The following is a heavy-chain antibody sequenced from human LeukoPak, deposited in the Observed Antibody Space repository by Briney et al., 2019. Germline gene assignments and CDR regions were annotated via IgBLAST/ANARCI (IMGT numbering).Heavy chain of an antibody. CDR3: AGTYYYDKGAFDI. J-gene: IGHJ3*02. CDR2: IYSGGST. Sequence: GGSLRLSRAASGFTFSSYGMHWVRQAPGKGLEWVSVIYSGGSTYYADSVKGRFTISRDNSKNTLYLQMNSLRAEDTAVYYCAGTYYYDKGAFDIWGQGTMVTVSS. D-gene: IGHD3-22*01. CDR1: GFTFSSYG. V-gene: IGHV3-NL1*01.